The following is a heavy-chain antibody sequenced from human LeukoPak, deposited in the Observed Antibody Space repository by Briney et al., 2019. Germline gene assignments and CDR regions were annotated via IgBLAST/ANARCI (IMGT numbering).Heavy chain of an antibody. CDR3: ARDTYDSSGPLDY. V-gene: IGHV3-53*01. D-gene: IGHD3-22*01. CDR2: IYSGGST. J-gene: IGHJ4*02. Sequence: GGSLRLSCAASGFTVSSNFMNWVRQAPGKGLEWVSVIYSGGSTYYADSVKGRFTISRDRSKNTLYLQMNSLRAEDTAVYYCARDTYDSSGPLDYWGQGTLVTVSS. CDR1: GFTVSSNF.